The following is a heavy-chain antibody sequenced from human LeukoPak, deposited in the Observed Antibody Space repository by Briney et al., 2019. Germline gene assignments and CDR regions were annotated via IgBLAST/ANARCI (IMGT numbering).Heavy chain of an antibody. CDR2: ISGGSGST. J-gene: IGHJ4*02. CDR1: GFTFSSYA. Sequence: GGSLRLSCAASGFTFSSYAMSWVRQAPGKGLAWVSTISGGSGSTYCADSVKGRFTISRDNSKNTLYLQMDSLRAEETAVYHCARGHLWLQNWGQGTLVTVSS. CDR3: ARGHLWLQN. D-gene: IGHD3-3*02. V-gene: IGHV3-23*01.